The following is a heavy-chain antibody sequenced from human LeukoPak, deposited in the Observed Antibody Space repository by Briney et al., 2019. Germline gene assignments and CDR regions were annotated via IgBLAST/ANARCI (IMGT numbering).Heavy chain of an antibody. J-gene: IGHJ6*03. CDR3: ASYKFYDSTGYSPGYYMDV. Sequence: PSETLSLTCSVSGGAIINYYWSWIRQPAGKGPEWIGRIYPTGNTDYNPSLKTRVTMSTDLSKKQFSLRLRSVTAADTAVYYCASYKFYDSTGYSPGYYMDVWGKGTAVTVSS. V-gene: IGHV4-4*07. CDR2: IYPTGNT. D-gene: IGHD3-22*01. CDR1: GGAIINYY.